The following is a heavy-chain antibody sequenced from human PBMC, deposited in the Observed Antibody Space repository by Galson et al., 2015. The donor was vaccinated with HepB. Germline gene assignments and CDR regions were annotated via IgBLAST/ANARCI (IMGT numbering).Heavy chain of an antibody. J-gene: IGHJ6*03. CDR2: VYYSEST. V-gene: IGHV4-59*01. CDR1: GGSISSYY. Sequence: SEPLSLTCTVSGGSISSYYWSWIRQPPGKGLEWIGYVYYSESTYYNPSLKSRVTISVDTSTNQFSLKLSSVTAADTAVYYCAGVYYYYYIDVWGKGTAVSVSS. CDR3: AGVYYYYYIDV.